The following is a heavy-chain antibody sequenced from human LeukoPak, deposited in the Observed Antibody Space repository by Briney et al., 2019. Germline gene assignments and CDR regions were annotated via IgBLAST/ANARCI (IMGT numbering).Heavy chain of an antibody. CDR1: GFTFSSYS. CDR2: ISSSSSYI. Sequence: GGSLRLSCAASGFTFSSYSMNWVRQAPGKGLEWVSSISSSSSYIYYADSVKGRFTISRDNAKNSLYLQMNSLRAEDTAAYYCARDRPGGYFDLWGRGTLVTVSS. V-gene: IGHV3-21*01. J-gene: IGHJ2*01. D-gene: IGHD3-10*01. CDR3: ARDRPGGYFDL.